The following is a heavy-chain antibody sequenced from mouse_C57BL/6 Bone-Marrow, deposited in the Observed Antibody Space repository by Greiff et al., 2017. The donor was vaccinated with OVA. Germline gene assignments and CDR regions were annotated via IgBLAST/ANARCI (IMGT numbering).Heavy chain of an antibody. CDR3: TLRYYDSMFAY. J-gene: IGHJ3*01. CDR1: GFNIKDDY. D-gene: IGHD1-1*01. V-gene: IGHV14-4*01. Sequence: VQLQQSGAELVRPGASVKLSCTASGFNIKDDYMHWVKQRPEQGLEWIGWIDPENGDTEYASKFQGKATITADTSSNTAYLQLSSLTSEDTAVYYCTLRYYDSMFAYWGEETLVTVSA. CDR2: IDPENGDT.